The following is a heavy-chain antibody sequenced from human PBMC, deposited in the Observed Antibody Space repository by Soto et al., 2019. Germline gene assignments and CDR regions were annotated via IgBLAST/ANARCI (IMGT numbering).Heavy chain of an antibody. CDR1: GFTFSSYA. CDR2: ISGSGGST. CDR3: ASRYSSGWYFFDY. J-gene: IGHJ4*02. D-gene: IGHD6-19*01. Sequence: HPGGSLRLSCAASGFTFSSYAMSWVRQAPGKGLEWVSAISGSGGSTYYADSVKGRFTISRDNSKNTLYLQMNSLRAEDTAVYYCASRYSSGWYFFDYWGQGTLVTGS. V-gene: IGHV3-23*01.